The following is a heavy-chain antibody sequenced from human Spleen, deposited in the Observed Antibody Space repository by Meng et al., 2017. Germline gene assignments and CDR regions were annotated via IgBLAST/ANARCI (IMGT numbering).Heavy chain of an antibody. CDR2: ISWNSGSI. CDR1: GFTFDDYA. V-gene: IGHV3-9*01. Sequence: SLKISCAASGFTFDDYAMHWVRQAPGKGLEWVSGISWNSGSIGYADSVKGRFTISRDNAKNSLYLQMNSLRAEDTAVYYCARDGYCSGGSCSQSPTFDHWGQGTQVTVSS. J-gene: IGHJ4*02. CDR3: ARDGYCSGGSCSQSPTFDH. D-gene: IGHD2-15*01.